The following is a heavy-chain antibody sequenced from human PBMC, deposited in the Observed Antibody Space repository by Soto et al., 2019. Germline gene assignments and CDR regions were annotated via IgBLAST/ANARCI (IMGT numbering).Heavy chain of an antibody. D-gene: IGHD5-12*01. Sequence: GGSLRLSCAASGFTFRDHAMHWVRQAPGKGREWLAIIWNDGSNKFYAGSVQGRFTISRDNSKNTVYLQMNTLSAEDTAVYYCARALFPDVDIYAMDVWGQGTAVTVSS. J-gene: IGHJ6*02. V-gene: IGHV3-33*01. CDR3: ARALFPDVDIYAMDV. CDR1: GFTFRDHA. CDR2: IWNDGSNK.